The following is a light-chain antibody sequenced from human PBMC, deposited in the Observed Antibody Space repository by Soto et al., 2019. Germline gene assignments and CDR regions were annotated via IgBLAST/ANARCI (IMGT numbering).Light chain of an antibody. CDR3: SSYTSSSTLRV. V-gene: IGLV2-14*01. CDR2: DVS. CDR1: SSDVGGYNC. J-gene: IGLJ2*01. Sequence: QSALTQPASVSGSPGQSIPISCTGTSSDVGGYNCVSWYQQHPGKAPKLMIYDVSNRPSGVSNRFSGSKSGNTASLTISGLQAEDEADYYCSSYTSSSTLRVFGGGTQLTVL.